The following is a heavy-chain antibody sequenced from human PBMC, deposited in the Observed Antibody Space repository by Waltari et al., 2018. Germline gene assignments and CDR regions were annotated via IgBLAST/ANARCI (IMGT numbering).Heavy chain of an antibody. CDR2: INHSGST. CDR1: GGSFSGYY. D-gene: IGHD2-15*01. J-gene: IGHJ3*02. CDR3: ARSIVVVVAADGPDAFDI. V-gene: IGHV4-34*01. Sequence: QEQLQQWGAGLLKPSETLSLTCAVYGGSFSGYYWSWIRQPPGKGLEWIGEINHSGSTNYTPPLNSRVTISVDTSKNQFSLKLSSVTAADTAVYYCARSIVVVVAADGPDAFDIWGQGTMVTVSS.